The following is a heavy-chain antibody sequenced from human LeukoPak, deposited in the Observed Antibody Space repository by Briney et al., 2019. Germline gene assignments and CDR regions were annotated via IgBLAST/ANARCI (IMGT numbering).Heavy chain of an antibody. D-gene: IGHD4-23*01. Sequence: GGSLRLSCAASGFSFSSYWMHWVRQAPGKGLLWVSRINTDGSATYYADSVKGRFTISRDNAKNTVYLQMDSLRVEDTAVYYCAGDHYGGNSDYWGQGTLVTVSS. J-gene: IGHJ4*02. CDR2: INTDGSAT. V-gene: IGHV3-74*01. CDR1: GFSFSSYW. CDR3: AGDHYGGNSDY.